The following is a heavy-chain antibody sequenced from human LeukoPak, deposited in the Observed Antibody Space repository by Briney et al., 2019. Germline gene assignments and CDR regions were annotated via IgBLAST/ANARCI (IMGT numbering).Heavy chain of an antibody. CDR3: AKDPYGDYVRYFDY. CDR1: GFTFSSYW. V-gene: IGHV3-7*03. Sequence: GGSLRLSCAASGFTFSSYWMSWVRQAPGKGLEWVANINKDGGEKYYVDSVKGRFTISRDNAKNSLYLQMNSLRAEDTAVYYCAKDPYGDYVRYFDYWGQGTLVTVSS. J-gene: IGHJ4*02. D-gene: IGHD4-17*01. CDR2: INKDGGEK.